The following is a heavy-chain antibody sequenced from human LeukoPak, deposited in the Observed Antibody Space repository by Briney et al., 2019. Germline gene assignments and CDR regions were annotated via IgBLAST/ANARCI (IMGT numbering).Heavy chain of an antibody. V-gene: IGHV1-46*01. CDR3: AGYSVSRDAFDI. D-gene: IGHD5-18*01. CDR2: INPSGGST. J-gene: IGHJ3*02. CDR1: GYTFTSYY. Sequence: GASVKVSCKASGYTFTSYYMHWVRQAPGQGLEWMGIINPSGGSTSYAQKFQGRVTMTRDMSTSTVYMELSSLRSEDTAVYYCAGYSVSRDAFDIWGQGTMVTVSS.